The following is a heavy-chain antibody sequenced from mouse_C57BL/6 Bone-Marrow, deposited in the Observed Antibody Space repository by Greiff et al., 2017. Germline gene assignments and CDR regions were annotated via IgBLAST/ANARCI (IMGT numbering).Heavy chain of an antibody. J-gene: IGHJ1*03. Sequence: VQLQESGPGLVKPSQSLSLTCSVTGYSITSGYYWNWIRQFPGNKLEWMGYISYDGSNNYNPSLKNRISITRDTSKNQFFLKLNSVTTEDTATYYCARGDYGSSYDDWYFDVWGTGTTVTVSS. CDR2: ISYDGSN. V-gene: IGHV3-6*01. CDR1: GYSITSGYY. CDR3: ARGDYGSSYDDWYFDV. D-gene: IGHD1-1*01.